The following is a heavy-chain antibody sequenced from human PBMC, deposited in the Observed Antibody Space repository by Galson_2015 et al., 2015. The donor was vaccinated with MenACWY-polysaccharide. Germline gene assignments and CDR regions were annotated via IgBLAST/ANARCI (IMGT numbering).Heavy chain of an antibody. V-gene: IGHV3-74*01. D-gene: IGHD2/OR15-2a*01. CDR2: ILSDGSIR. J-gene: IGHJ3*02. CDR3: ARRPNSYDAFDI. CDR1: GFTFSSSW. Sequence: SLRLSCAASGFTFSSSWMHWVRQAPGKGLVWVSRILSDGSIRRSADSVKGRFTISRDNAKNTLYLQMNSLRAEDTAVYYCARRPNSYDAFDIWGQGTMVTVSS.